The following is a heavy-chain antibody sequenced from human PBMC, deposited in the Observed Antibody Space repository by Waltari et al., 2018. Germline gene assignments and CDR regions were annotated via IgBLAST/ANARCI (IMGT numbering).Heavy chain of an antibody. D-gene: IGHD1-26*01. CDR1: GFTFSSYG. Sequence: QVQLVESGGGVVQPGRSLRLSCAASGFTFSSYGMHWVRQAPGKGLDWVAFLWYDGSNKYYAYSVKGRFTISRDNSKNTLYLQMNSLRAEDTAVYYCARGEGYSGSSEPFDYWGQGTLVTVSS. J-gene: IGHJ4*02. CDR2: LWYDGSNK. V-gene: IGHV3-33*01. CDR3: ARGEGYSGSSEPFDY.